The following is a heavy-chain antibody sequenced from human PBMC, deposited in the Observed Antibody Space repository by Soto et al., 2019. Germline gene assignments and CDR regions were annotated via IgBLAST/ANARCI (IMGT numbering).Heavy chain of an antibody. CDR2: IYYSGST. Sequence: SETLSLTCTVSGGSISSSSYYWGWIRQPPGKGLEWIGSIYYSGSTYYNPSLKSRVTISVDTSKNQFTLKLSSVTAADTAVYYCARQTGTGTYYYHYGMDVWGQGTTVTVSS. V-gene: IGHV4-39*01. CDR1: GGSISSSSYY. CDR3: ARQTGTGTYYYHYGMDV. J-gene: IGHJ6*02. D-gene: IGHD1-1*01.